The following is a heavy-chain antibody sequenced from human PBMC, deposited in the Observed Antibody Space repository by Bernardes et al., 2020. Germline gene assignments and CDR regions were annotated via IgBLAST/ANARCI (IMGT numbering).Heavy chain of an antibody. Sequence: GGSLRLSCEASGFTFSRYWMHWVRQAPGKGLVWVSRLSRDGSRPSYADSVKGRFTISRDNAKNTLYLQMNSLTEEDTAVYYCAREEDSDYFDDLGQGDLVTVS. CDR1: GFTFSRYW. CDR2: LSRDGSRP. J-gene: IGHJ4*02. CDR3: AREEDSDYFDD. V-gene: IGHV3-74*01. D-gene: IGHD6-6*01.